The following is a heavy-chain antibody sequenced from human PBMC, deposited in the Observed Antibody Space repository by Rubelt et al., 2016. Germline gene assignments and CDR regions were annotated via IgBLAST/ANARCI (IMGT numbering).Heavy chain of an antibody. J-gene: IGHJ5*02. CDR2: IRGKAYGGTT. Sequence: GESGGGLVQPGGSLRLSCAASGFTFSNYVMSWVRQAPGKGLEWVSYIRGKAYGGTTEYAASVRGRVIISRDDSKSIAYLQMNSLKTEDTAMYYCTADVPVPAAQIDLWGQGTLVTVSS. CDR3: TADVPVPAAQIDL. V-gene: IGHV3-49*04. D-gene: IGHD2-2*01. CDR1: GFTFSNYV.